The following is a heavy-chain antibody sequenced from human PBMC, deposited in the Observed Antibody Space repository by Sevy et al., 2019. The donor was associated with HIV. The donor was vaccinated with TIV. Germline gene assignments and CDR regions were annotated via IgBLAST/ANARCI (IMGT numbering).Heavy chain of an antibody. D-gene: IGHD6-13*01. J-gene: IGHJ4*02. V-gene: IGHV3-20*01. CDR2: INWNGGST. CDR3: ARDSSSTTGDY. CDR1: EFTFSNVW. Sequence: GGSLRLSCVASEFTFSNVWMSWVRQAPGKGLEWVSGINWNGGSTGYADSVKGRFTISRDNAKNSLYLQMNSLRAEDTALYHCARDSSSTTGDYWGQGTLVTVSS.